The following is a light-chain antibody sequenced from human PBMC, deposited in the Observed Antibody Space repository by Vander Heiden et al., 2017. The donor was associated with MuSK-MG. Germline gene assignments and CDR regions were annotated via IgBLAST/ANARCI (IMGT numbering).Light chain of an antibody. CDR3: NSRDSSGYHVV. CDR2: GKN. V-gene: IGLV3-19*01. Sequence: SSELTQDPAVSVALGQTVRITCQGGSLGSYSASWYQQKPGQAPVLVNDGKNDRPSGIPDRFSGSSSGNTASLTITGAQAEDEADYYCNSRDSSGYHVVFGGGTKLTVL. J-gene: IGLJ3*02. CDR1: SLGSYS.